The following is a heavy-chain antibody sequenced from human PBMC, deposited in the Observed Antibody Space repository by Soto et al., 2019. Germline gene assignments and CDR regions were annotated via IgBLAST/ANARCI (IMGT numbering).Heavy chain of an antibody. CDR2: ISGSGGSA. D-gene: IGHD6-13*01. Sequence: GGSLRLSCAASGFTFSSYAMSWVRQAPGKGLEWVSAISGSGGSAYYADSVKGRFTISRDNSKNTLYLQMNSLRAEDTAVYYCASSPNYYYYYGMDVWGQGTTVTVSS. J-gene: IGHJ6*02. CDR1: GFTFSSYA. V-gene: IGHV3-23*01. CDR3: ASSPNYYYYYGMDV.